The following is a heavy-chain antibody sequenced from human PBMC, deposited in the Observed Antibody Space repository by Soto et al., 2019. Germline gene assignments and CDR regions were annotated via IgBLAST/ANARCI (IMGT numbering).Heavy chain of an antibody. CDR3: ARANFAEYSSRNWFDP. CDR2: IYYSGST. CDR1: GGSISSYY. D-gene: IGHD6-6*01. V-gene: IGHV4-59*01. Sequence: SETLSLTCTVSGGSISSYYWSWIRQPPGKGLEWIGYIYYSGSTNYNPSLKSRVTISVDTSKNQFSLKLSSVTAADTAVYYCARANFAEYSSRNWFDPWGQGTMVTVSS. J-gene: IGHJ5*02.